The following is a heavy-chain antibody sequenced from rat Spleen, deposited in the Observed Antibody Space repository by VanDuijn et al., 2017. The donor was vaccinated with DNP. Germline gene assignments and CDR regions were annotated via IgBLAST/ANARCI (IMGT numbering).Heavy chain of an antibody. D-gene: IGHD1-11*01. CDR2: IIYDGSRT. Sequence: EVQLVESGGGLVQPGRSLKLSCAASGFTFRDYNMAWLRQAPRKGLEWVATIIYDGSRTYYRDSVQGRFTISRNNAKTTLFLQMDSLRSEDTATYYCATHRVHWGQGVMVTVSS. J-gene: IGHJ2*01. CDR3: ATHRVH. V-gene: IGHV5S10*01. CDR1: GFTFRDYN.